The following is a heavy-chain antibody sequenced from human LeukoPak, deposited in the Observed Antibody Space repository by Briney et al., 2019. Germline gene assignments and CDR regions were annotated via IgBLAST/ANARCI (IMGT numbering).Heavy chain of an antibody. CDR3: ARRLRGSGYCIDY. J-gene: IGHJ4*02. CDR1: GGSISSSNW. Sequence: PSGTLSLTCAVSGGSISSSNWWSWVRQPPGKWLEWIGEIYHSGSTNYNPSLKSRVTISVDKSKNQFSLKMSSVTAADTAVYYCARRLRGSGYCIDYWGQGTLVTVSS. D-gene: IGHD3-3*01. CDR2: IYHSGST. V-gene: IGHV4-4*02.